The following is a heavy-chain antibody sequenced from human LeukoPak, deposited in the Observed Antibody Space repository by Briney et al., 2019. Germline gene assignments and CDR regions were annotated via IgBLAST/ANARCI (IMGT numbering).Heavy chain of an antibody. V-gene: IGHV3-7*01. J-gene: IGHJ4*02. CDR1: GFTFRSYW. CDR3: ARDPVEWELLLDC. Sequence: VGVLRLSYAASGFTFRSYWIGWVRQASGKRLEGGANMNIDGSEKYYADSAKGRFTISRDNARNSVYLQMNSLRVEDTAVYYCARDPVEWELLLDCWGQGTLVTVSS. CDR2: MNIDGSEK. D-gene: IGHD1-26*01.